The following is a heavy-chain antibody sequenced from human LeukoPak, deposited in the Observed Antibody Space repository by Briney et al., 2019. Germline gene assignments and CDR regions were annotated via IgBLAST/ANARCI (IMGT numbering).Heavy chain of an antibody. V-gene: IGHV3-7*01. J-gene: IGHJ4*02. CDR1: GFTFSSYW. CDR2: IKQDGSEK. CDR3: ARERASYYDYVWGSYREFDY. D-gene: IGHD3-16*02. Sequence: PGGSLRLSCAASGFTFSSYWMSWVRQAPGKGLEWVANIKQDGSEKYYVDSVKGRFTISRDNAKNSLYLQMNSLRAEDTAVYYCARERASYYDYVWGSYREFDYWGQGTLVTVSS.